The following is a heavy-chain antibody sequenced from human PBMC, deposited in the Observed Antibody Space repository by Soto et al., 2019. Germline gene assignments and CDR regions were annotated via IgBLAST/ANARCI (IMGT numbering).Heavy chain of an antibody. CDR1: GFTFSSYG. CDR2: IWYDGSNK. J-gene: IGHJ4*02. D-gene: IGHD3-10*01. V-gene: IGHV3-33*01. Sequence: QVQLVESGGGVVQPGRSLRLSCAASGFTFSSYGMHWVRQAPGKGLEWVAVIWYDGSNKYYADSVKGRFTISRDNSKNTLYLQMNSLRVEDTAVYYCARDERDSGSLDYWGQGTLVTVSS. CDR3: ARDERDSGSLDY.